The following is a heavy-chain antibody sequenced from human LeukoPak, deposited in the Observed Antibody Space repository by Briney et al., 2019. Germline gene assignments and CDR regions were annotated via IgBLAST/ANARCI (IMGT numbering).Heavy chain of an antibody. Sequence: GGSLRLSCAAAGFTFSSYSMSWVRQAPGKGREWVSVISATASNTYYSDSVKGRFTISRDNSKSTLYLQMNSQRAEDTAVYYCAKEGVRDSYARNWFDPWGQGTLVTVSS. V-gene: IGHV3-23*01. CDR3: AKEGVRDSYARNWFDP. CDR2: ISATASNT. J-gene: IGHJ5*02. CDR1: GFTFSSYS. D-gene: IGHD5-18*01.